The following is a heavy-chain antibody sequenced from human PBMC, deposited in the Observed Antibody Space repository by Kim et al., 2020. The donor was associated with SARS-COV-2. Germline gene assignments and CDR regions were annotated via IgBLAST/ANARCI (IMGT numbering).Heavy chain of an antibody. CDR3: ARGRDEYKLGNY. CDR2: IHHSGNI. D-gene: IGHD1-1*01. V-gene: IGHV4-31*03. J-gene: IGHJ4*02. CDR1: GGSISSNGVYY. Sequence: SETLSLTCTVSGGSISSNGVYYWTWIRQHPGKGLEWIGSIHHSGNIYYNPSLKSRFTISVDVSDNRFSLKLSSVTAADTAVYYCARGRDEYKLGNYWGQGTLVTVSS.